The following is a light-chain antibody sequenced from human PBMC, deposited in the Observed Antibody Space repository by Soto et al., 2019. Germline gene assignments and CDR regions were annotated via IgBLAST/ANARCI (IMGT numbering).Light chain of an antibody. Sequence: EKVMTQSPATLSVSPGERATLSCRASQSVSTNLAWYQQKPGQAPSLLIYGASTRATGIPARFSGSGSGTEFTLTISSLQSEDFAVYYCQQYNNWPRTFGQGTKLEIK. CDR1: QSVSTN. CDR2: GAS. V-gene: IGKV3-15*01. CDR3: QQYNNWPRT. J-gene: IGKJ2*01.